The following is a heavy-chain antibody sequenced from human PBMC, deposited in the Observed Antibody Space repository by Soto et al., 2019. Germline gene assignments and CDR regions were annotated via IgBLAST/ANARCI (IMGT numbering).Heavy chain of an antibody. D-gene: IGHD6-13*01. CDR2: INHSGST. Sequence: SGTLSLTCAVYGGSFGGYYWSWIRQPPGKGLEWIGEINHSGSTNYNPSLKSRVTISVDTSKNQFSLKLSSVTAADTAVYYCARALIAAAGSYYYYYYGMDVWGQGTTVTVSS. J-gene: IGHJ6*02. CDR1: GGSFGGYY. V-gene: IGHV4-34*01. CDR3: ARALIAAAGSYYYYYYGMDV.